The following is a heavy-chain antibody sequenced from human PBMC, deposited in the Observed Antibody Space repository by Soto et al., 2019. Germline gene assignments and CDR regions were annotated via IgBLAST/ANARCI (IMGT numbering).Heavy chain of an antibody. J-gene: IGHJ4*02. D-gene: IGHD3-10*01. Sequence: GASVKVSCKASGYTFTSYAMHWVRQAPGQRLEWMGWINAGNGNTKYSQKFQGRVTITRDTSASTAYMELSSLRSEDTAVYYCARSSPMVRGSFDYWGQGTLVTVSS. V-gene: IGHV1-3*01. CDR3: ARSSPMVRGSFDY. CDR2: INAGNGNT. CDR1: GYTFTSYA.